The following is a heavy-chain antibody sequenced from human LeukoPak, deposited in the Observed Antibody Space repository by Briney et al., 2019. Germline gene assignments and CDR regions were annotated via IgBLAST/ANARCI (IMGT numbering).Heavy chain of an antibody. J-gene: IGHJ5*02. D-gene: IGHD3-9*01. CDR1: GFTFSDFY. V-gene: IGHV3-11*01. CDR2: ISGSAGTI. Sequence: GGSLRLSCAASGFTFSDFYMTWIRQAPGKGLEWVSYISGSAGTIYYADSVRGRFTISRDNAKNSLYLQMNSLRAEDTAMYYCARGGYILTTNWFDPWGQGTLVTVSS. CDR3: ARGGYILTTNWFDP.